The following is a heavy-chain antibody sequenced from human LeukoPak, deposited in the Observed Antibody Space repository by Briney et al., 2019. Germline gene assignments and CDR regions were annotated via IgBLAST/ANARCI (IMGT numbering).Heavy chain of an antibody. V-gene: IGHV4-34*01. Sequence: PSETLSLTCAVYGGSFSGYYWSWIRQPPGKGLEWIGEINHSGSTKYNPSLKSRITISVDTSMNQFSLKLSSVTAADTAVYYCARRGDIVVVPTTLDGHDYWGQGTLVTVSS. D-gene: IGHD2-2*01. CDR3: ARRGDIVVVPTTLDGHDY. CDR2: INHSGST. J-gene: IGHJ4*02. CDR1: GGSFSGYY.